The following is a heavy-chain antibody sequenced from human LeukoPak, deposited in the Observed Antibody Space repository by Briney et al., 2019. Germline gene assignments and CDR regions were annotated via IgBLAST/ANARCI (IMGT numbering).Heavy chain of an antibody. D-gene: IGHD6-19*01. CDR2: IYHSGST. Sequence: PSETLSLTCAVSGGSISSSNWWSWVRQPPGKGLEWIGEIYHSGSTNYNPSLKSRVTISVDKSKNQFSLKLSSVTAADTAVYYCARVETYSSGWYDAFFDYWGQGTLVTVSS. CDR1: GGSISSSNW. CDR3: ARVETYSSGWYDAFFDY. J-gene: IGHJ4*02. V-gene: IGHV4-4*02.